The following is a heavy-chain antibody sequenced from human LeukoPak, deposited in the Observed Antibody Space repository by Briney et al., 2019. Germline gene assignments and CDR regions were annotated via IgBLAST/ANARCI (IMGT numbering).Heavy chain of an antibody. J-gene: IGHJ4*02. CDR2: IYHSGST. CDR1: GYSISSGYY. D-gene: IGHD5-12*01. CDR3: ARQGGATKFDY. V-gene: IGHV4-38-2*01. Sequence: SETLSLTCAVSGYSISSGYYWCWIRQPPGKGLEWIGSIYHSGSTYYNPSLKSRVTIAVDTSKNQFSLKLSSVTAADTAVYYCARQGGATKFDYWGQGTLVTVSS.